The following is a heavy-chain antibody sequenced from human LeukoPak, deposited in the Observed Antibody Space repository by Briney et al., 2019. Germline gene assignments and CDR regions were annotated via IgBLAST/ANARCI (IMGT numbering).Heavy chain of an antibody. D-gene: IGHD3-22*01. V-gene: IGHV1-24*01. CDR2: FDPEDGET. Sequence: GASVKVSCKVSGYTLTELSMHWVRQAPGKGLEWMGGFDPEDGETIYAQKFQGRVTMTEDTSTDTAYMELSSLRSEDTAVYYCATFVYYDSSGYLHPDYWGQGTLVTVSS. J-gene: IGHJ4*02. CDR1: GYTLTELS. CDR3: ATFVYYDSSGYLHPDY.